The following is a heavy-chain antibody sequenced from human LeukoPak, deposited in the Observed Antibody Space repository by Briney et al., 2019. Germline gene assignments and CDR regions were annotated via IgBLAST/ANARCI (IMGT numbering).Heavy chain of an antibody. CDR2: IYPGDSDT. CDR1: GYSFTSYW. J-gene: IGHJ4*02. V-gene: IGHV5-51*01. D-gene: IGHD4-11*01. CDR3: ARPALPYSNSYYFDY. Sequence: GESLKISCKGSGYSFTSYWIGWVRQVPGKGLEWMGIIYPGDSDTRYSPSFQGQVTISADKSISTAYLQWSSLKASDTAMYYCARPALPYSNSYYFDYWGQGTLVTVSS.